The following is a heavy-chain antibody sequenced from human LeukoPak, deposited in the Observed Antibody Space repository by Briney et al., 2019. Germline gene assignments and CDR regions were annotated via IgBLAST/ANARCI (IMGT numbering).Heavy chain of an antibody. CDR2: ISSSSSYI. Sequence: GGFLRLSCAASGFTFSNYNMNWVRQAPGKGLEWVSSISSSSSYIYYADSVKGRFTISRDNAKNSLYLQMNSLRAEDTAVYYCARDPLDISRWTNAFDIWGQGTMVTVSS. J-gene: IGHJ3*02. CDR3: ARDPLDISRWTNAFDI. CDR1: GFTFSNYN. V-gene: IGHV3-21*01. D-gene: IGHD2-2*03.